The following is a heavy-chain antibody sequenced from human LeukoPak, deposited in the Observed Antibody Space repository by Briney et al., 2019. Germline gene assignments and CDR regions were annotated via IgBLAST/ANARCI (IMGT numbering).Heavy chain of an antibody. J-gene: IGHJ3*02. CDR2: IVVGSGNT. CDR1: GFTFTSSA. V-gene: IGHV1-58*01. Sequence: SVKVSCKASGFTFTSSAVQWVRQARGQRLEWIGWIVVGSGNTNYARKFQERVTITRDMSTSTAYMELSSLRSEDTAVYYCAAPRITGTYAFDIWGQGTMVTVSS. CDR3: AAPRITGTYAFDI. D-gene: IGHD1-7*01.